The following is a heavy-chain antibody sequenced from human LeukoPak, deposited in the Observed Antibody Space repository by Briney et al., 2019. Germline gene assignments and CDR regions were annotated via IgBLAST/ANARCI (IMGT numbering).Heavy chain of an antibody. V-gene: IGHV1-18*01. CDR2: ISAYNGNT. Sequence: ASVKVSCKASGYTFTSYGISWVRQAPGQGLEWMGWISAYNGNTNYAQKLQGRVTMTTDTSTSTAYMELRSLRSDDTAVYYCARDRQWLVLPAASDIWGQGTMVTVSS. CDR3: ARDRQWLVLPAASDI. J-gene: IGHJ3*02. D-gene: IGHD6-19*01. CDR1: GYTFTSYG.